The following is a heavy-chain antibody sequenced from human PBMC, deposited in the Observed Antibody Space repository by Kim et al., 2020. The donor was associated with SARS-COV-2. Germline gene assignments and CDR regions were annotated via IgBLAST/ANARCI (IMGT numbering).Heavy chain of an antibody. V-gene: IGHV3-30*04. D-gene: IGHD3-10*01. CDR3: ARDRRGSGSYYNEIDY. CDR2: ISYDGSNK. Sequence: GGSLRLSCAASGFTFSSYAMHWVRQAPGKGLEWVAVISYDGSNKYYADSVKGRFTISRDNSKNTLYLQMNSLRAEDTAVYYCARDRRGSGSYYNEIDYRGQGTLVTVSS. CDR1: GFTFSSYA. J-gene: IGHJ4*02.